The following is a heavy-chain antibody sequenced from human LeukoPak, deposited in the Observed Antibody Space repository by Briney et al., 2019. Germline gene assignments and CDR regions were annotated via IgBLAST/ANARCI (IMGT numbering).Heavy chain of an antibody. CDR2: ISYDGSNK. Sequence: GGSLRLSCASSGFTFSSYGMHWVRQAPGKGLEWVAVISYDGSNKYYADSVKDRFTLSRDNSKNTLYLQMNSLRAEDPAVYYCAIVVVAASTLFDYWGQGTLVTVSS. V-gene: IGHV3-30*03. CDR3: AIVVVAASTLFDY. D-gene: IGHD2-15*01. J-gene: IGHJ4*02. CDR1: GFTFSSYG.